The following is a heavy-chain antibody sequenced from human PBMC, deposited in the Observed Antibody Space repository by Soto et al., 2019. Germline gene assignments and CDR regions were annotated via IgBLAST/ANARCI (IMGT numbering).Heavy chain of an antibody. D-gene: IGHD1-26*01. V-gene: IGHV4-4*02. CDR2: IYHSGST. Sequence: QVQLQESGPGLVKPSGTLSLTCAVSGDSISSSHWWNWVRQPPGKGLEWIGEIYHSGSTNYNPSPKWRTNVXLDKSKTQFSLKLSSVTAADTAVYYCARWDVGFDPWGQGTLVTVSS. CDR1: GDSISSSHW. CDR3: ARWDVGFDP. J-gene: IGHJ5*02.